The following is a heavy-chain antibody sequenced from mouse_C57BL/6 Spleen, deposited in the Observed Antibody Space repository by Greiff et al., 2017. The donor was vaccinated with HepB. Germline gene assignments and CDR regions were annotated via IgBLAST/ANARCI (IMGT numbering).Heavy chain of an antibody. Sequence: EVQGVESGGGLVQPGGSLSLSCAASGFTFTDYYMSWVRQPPGKALEWLGFIRNKANGYTTEYSASVKGRFTISRDNSQSILYLQMNALRAEDSATYYCPRYSGGYAMDYWGQGTSVTVSS. V-gene: IGHV7-3*01. CDR2: IRNKANGYTT. CDR3: PRYSGGYAMDY. J-gene: IGHJ4*01. CDR1: GFTFTDYY.